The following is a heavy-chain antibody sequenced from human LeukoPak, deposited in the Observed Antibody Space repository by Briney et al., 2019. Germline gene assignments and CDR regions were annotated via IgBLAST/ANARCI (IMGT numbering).Heavy chain of an antibody. J-gene: IGHJ4*02. CDR1: GFTFSSYS. CDR3: ARDLFDCTNGVCYRGGFDY. Sequence: GGSLRLSCEASGFTFSSYSMNWVRQAPGKGLEWVSSISSSSSYIYYADSVKGRFTISRDNAKNSLYLQMNSLRAEDTAVYYCARDLFDCTNGVCYRGGFDYWGQGTLVTVSS. D-gene: IGHD2-8*01. V-gene: IGHV3-21*01. CDR2: ISSSSSYI.